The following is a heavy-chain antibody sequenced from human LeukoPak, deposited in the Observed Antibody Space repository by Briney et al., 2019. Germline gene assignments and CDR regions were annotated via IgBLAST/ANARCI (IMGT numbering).Heavy chain of an antibody. Sequence: GASVKVSCKASGYTFTSFDINWVRQATGQGPEWMAWMNPNSGDTGHAQKFQGRVTMTRNTSISTAYMELSSLRSEDTAVYYCARGYYDPGSSYYYYMDVWGKGTTVTVSS. CDR2: MNPNSGDT. CDR3: ARGYYDPGSSYYYYMDV. J-gene: IGHJ6*03. V-gene: IGHV1-8*01. CDR1: GYTFTSFD. D-gene: IGHD3-10*01.